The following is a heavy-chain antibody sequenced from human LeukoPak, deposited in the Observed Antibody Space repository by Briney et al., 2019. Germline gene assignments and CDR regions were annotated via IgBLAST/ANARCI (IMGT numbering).Heavy chain of an antibody. Sequence: GESLKISCKGSGYSFTSYWIGWVRQMPGKGLEWMGIIYPGDSDTRYGPSFQGQVTISADKSISTAYLQWSSLKASDTAMYYCARLTGCSSTSCYDAFDIWGQGTMVTVSS. V-gene: IGHV5-51*01. CDR2: IYPGDSDT. J-gene: IGHJ3*02. D-gene: IGHD2-2*01. CDR3: ARLTGCSSTSCYDAFDI. CDR1: GYSFTSYW.